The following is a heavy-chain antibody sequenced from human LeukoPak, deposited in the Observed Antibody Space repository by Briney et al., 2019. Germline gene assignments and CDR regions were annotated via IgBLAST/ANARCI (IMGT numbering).Heavy chain of an antibody. D-gene: IGHD3-16*01. J-gene: IGHJ5*01. Sequence: SQTLSLTCVISGDSVCSNDADWSWISQSPWRGLEWLGRTMYRAKWWAESAPSGSSRITIDQDTSKNQFSLHLDSVTPEDTAVYYCAREVAVIWGIRNWFDSWGRGILVTVSA. V-gene: IGHV6-1*01. CDR3: AREVAVIWGIRNWFDS. CDR2: TMYRAKWWA. CDR1: GDSVCSNDAD.